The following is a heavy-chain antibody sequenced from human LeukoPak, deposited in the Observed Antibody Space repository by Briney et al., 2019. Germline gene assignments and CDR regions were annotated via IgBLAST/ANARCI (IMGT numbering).Heavy chain of an antibody. V-gene: IGHV3-33*01. Sequence: PGGSLRLSCAASGFTFSSYGMHWVRHAPGKGLDWVAVIRYDGSNKYYADSVKGRFTISRDNSKNTLYLQMNSLRAEDTAVYYCARDLPYYYGSGSPDFDYWGQGTLVTVSS. CDR3: ARDLPYYYGSGSPDFDY. J-gene: IGHJ4*02. CDR1: GFTFSSYG. CDR2: IRYDGSNK. D-gene: IGHD3-10*01.